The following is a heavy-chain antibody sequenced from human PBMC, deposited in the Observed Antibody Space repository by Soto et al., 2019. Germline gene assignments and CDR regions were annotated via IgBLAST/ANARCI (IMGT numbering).Heavy chain of an antibody. CDR3: ATQEVGGSYVYTFDP. CDR2: IYYSGST. D-gene: IGHD1-26*01. J-gene: IGHJ5*02. Sequence: SETQSLPSTVSGGSISSSSYYWGWIRQPPGKGLEWIGSIYYSGSTYYNPSLKSRVTISVDTSKNHFSLKLSSVTAADTAVYYCATQEVGGSYVYTFDPWGQGTLVTVSS. V-gene: IGHV4-39*02. CDR1: GGSISSSSYY.